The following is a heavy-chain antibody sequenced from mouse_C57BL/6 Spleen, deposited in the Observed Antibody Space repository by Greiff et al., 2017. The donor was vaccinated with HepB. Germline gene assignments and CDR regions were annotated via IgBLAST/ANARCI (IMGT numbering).Heavy chain of an antibody. J-gene: IGHJ3*01. CDR1: GFTFSSYA. V-gene: IGHV5-4*01. D-gene: IGHD4-1*01. CDR3: ARENWDALFAY. Sequence: DVKLVESGGGLVKPGGSLKLSCAASGFTFSSYAMSWVRQTPEKRLEWVATISDGGSYTYYPDNVKGRFTISRDNAKNNLYLQMSHLKSEDTAMYYCARENWDALFAYWGQGTLVTVSA. CDR2: ISDGGSYT.